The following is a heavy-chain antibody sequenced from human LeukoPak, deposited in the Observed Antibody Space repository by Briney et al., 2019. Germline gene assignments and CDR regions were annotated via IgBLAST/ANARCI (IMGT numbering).Heavy chain of an antibody. CDR1: GFTFTSYG. V-gene: IGHV3-23*01. J-gene: IGHJ4*02. Sequence: PGGSLRLSCAASGFTFTSYGMNWVRQAPGKGLEWVSGISASGGATYYAGSVKGWFTISRDNSKNTLYLQMNSLRAEDTAVYYCAKLVRGRDYWGQGTLVTVSS. D-gene: IGHD3-10*01. CDR3: AKLVRGRDY. CDR2: ISASGGAT.